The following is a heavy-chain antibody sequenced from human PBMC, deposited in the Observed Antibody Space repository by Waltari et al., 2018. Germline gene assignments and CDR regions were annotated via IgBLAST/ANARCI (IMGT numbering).Heavy chain of an antibody. CDR2: INHSGKT. CDR3: ERGQRSVAARLGGYYYYDGMDV. V-gene: IGHV4-34*01. J-gene: IGHJ6*02. Sequence: QVQLQQWGAGLLKPSETLSLTCAVYGGSFIGYYWSWIRQPPGKGLEWIGEINHSGKTTSNPSLKSRVTRSAETVKTQFSLKLSSVTAADAAVYSCERGQRSVAARLGGYYYYDGMDVWGQGTTVTVSS. CDR1: GGSFIGYY. D-gene: IGHD6-6*01.